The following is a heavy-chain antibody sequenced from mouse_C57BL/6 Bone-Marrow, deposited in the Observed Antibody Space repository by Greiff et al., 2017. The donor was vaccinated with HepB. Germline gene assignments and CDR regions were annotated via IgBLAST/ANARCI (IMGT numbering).Heavy chain of an antibody. CDR2: ISSGSSTI. D-gene: IGHD1-1*01. CDR1: GFTFSDYG. CDR3: ARRDYYGSSQGYFDV. V-gene: IGHV5-17*01. Sequence: EVQVVESGGGLVKPGGSLKLSCAASGFTFSDYGMHWVRQAPEKGLEWVAYISSGSSTIYYADTVKGRFTISRDNAKNTPFLQMTSLRSEDTAMYYCARRDYYGSSQGYFDVWGTGTTVTVSS. J-gene: IGHJ1*03.